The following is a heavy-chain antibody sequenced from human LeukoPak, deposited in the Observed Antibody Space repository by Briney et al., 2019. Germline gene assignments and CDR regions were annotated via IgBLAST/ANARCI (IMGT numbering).Heavy chain of an antibody. CDR2: IRSKANSYAT. CDR3: TRLVYCSSTSCSLHNWFDP. J-gene: IGHJ5*02. D-gene: IGHD2-2*01. Sequence: GSLRLSCAASGFTFSSYGMHWVRQASGKGLEWVGRIRSKANSYATAYAASVKGRFTISRDDSKNTAYLQMNSLKTEDTAVYYCTRLVYCSSTSCSLHNWFDPWGQGTLVTVSS. V-gene: IGHV3-73*01. CDR1: GFTFSSYG.